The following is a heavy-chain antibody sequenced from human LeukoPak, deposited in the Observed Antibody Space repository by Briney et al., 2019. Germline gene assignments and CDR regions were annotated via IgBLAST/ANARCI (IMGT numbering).Heavy chain of an antibody. Sequence: SETLSLTCTVSGGSISSYYWSWIRQPPGKGLEWIGYIYYSGSTNYNPSLKSRVTISVDTSKNQFSLKLSSVTAADTAVYYCARLGDGYNSVDYWGQGTLVTVSS. V-gene: IGHV4-59*08. D-gene: IGHD5-24*01. CDR2: IYYSGST. CDR1: GGSISSYY. J-gene: IGHJ4*02. CDR3: ARLGDGYNSVDY.